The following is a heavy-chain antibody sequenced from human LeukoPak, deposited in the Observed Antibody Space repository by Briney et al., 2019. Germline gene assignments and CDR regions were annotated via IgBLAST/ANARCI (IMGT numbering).Heavy chain of an antibody. Sequence: SETLSLTCTVSGGSISSYYWTWIRQPPGKGLECIGYIYYSGDTNYNPSLKSRVTISVDTSKNQFSLKLSSVTAADTAVYYCARGNPSPYYYYYMDVWGKGTTVTVSS. V-gene: IGHV4-59*01. J-gene: IGHJ6*03. CDR1: GGSISSYY. CDR3: ARGNPSPYYYYYMDV. CDR2: IYYSGDT.